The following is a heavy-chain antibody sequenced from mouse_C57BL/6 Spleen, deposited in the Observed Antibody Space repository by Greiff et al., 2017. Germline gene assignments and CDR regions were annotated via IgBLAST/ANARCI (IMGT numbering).Heavy chain of an antibody. CDR1: GYTFTSYW. CDR3: AREGGITRSGFDY. Sequence: QVHVKQPGAELVKPGASVKLSCKASGYTFTSYWMHWVKQRPGRGLEWIGRIDPNSGGTKYNEKFKSKATLTVDKPSSTAYMQLSSLTSEDSAVYCCAREGGITRSGFDYWGQGTTLTVSS. J-gene: IGHJ2*01. CDR2: IDPNSGGT. V-gene: IGHV1-72*01. D-gene: IGHD1-1*01.